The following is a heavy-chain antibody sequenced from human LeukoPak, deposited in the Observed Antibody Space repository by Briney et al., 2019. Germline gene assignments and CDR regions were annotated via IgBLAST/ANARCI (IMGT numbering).Heavy chain of an antibody. Sequence: SETLSLTCAVYGESLSGYYWSWNRQPPGKGLEWIGEIDHTGSSNYNPSLKSRVTILLDTSKNQFSLKLNSVTAADTAVYYCASFGYDILTGLSYFQHWGQGTLVTVSS. V-gene: IGHV4-34*01. CDR2: IDHTGSS. D-gene: IGHD3-9*01. CDR3: ASFGYDILTGLSYFQH. J-gene: IGHJ1*01. CDR1: GESLSGYY.